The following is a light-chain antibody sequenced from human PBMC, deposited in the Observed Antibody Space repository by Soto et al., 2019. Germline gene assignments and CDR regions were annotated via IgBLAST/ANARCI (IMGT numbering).Light chain of an antibody. CDR3: EQYENLRN. Sequence: DLKSTESASSLALSVGGSINITFQASQNINNYLNWYQQKPGRAPKLLIYDASNLEAGVPSRFRGRGSGTYFTFTMSRLQPEDIATNYCEQYENLRNVGEGTRLEIK. CDR1: QNINNY. V-gene: IGKV1-33*01. CDR2: DAS. J-gene: IGKJ5*01.